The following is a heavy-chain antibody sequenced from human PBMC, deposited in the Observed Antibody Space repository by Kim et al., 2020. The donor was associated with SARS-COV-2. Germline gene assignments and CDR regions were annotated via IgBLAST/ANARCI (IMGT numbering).Heavy chain of an antibody. CDR3: ARAGVYCSSTSCYRPWEYYYMDV. V-gene: IGHV3-33*01. CDR2: IWYDGSNK. Sequence: GGSLRLSCAASGFTFSSYGMHWVRQAPGKGLEWVAVIWYDGSNKYYADSVKGRFTISRDNSKNTLYLQMNSLRAEDTAVYYCARAGVYCSSTSCYRPWEYYYMDVWGKGTTVTVSS. D-gene: IGHD2-2*01. CDR1: GFTFSSYG. J-gene: IGHJ6*03.